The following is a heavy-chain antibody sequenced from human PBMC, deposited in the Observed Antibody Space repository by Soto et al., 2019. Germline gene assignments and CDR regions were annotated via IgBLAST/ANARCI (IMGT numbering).Heavy chain of an antibody. CDR3: ARASTTVTTLDY. CDR2: NNHSGST. Sequence: PSETLSLTCAVYGGSFSGYYWSWIRQPPGKGLEWIGENNHSGSTYYNPSLKNQITISIDRSKNQFSLKLSSVTAADTAVYYCARASTTVTTLDYWGQGTLVTVSS. CDR1: GGSFSGYY. D-gene: IGHD4-17*01. J-gene: IGHJ4*02. V-gene: IGHV4-34*01.